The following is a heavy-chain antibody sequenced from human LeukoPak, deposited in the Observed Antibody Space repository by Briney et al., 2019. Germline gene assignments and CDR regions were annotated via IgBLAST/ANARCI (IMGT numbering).Heavy chain of an antibody. CDR3: AKGRPHDYGDYERFDY. D-gene: IGHD4-17*01. J-gene: IGHJ4*02. CDR2: ISGSGGST. V-gene: IGHV3-23*01. Sequence: PGGSLRLSCAASGFTFSSYAMSWVRQAPGEGLEWVSAISGSGGSTYYADSVKGRFTISRDNSKNTLYLQMNSLRAEDTAVYYCAKGRPHDYGDYERFDYWGQGTLVTVSS. CDR1: GFTFSSYA.